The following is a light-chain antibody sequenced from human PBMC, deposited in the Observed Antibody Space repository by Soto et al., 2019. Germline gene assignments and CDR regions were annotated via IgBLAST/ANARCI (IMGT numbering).Light chain of an antibody. Sequence: QSVLTQPPSVSGAPGQRVTISCTGSSANIGAAYNVDWYQHHPGKAPRLIIYEVVQRPSGVPDRFSGSKSGNTASLTVSGLQAADEADYFCKSYAGSNTYVFGSGTKVTVL. CDR3: KSYAGSNTYV. J-gene: IGLJ1*01. V-gene: IGLV1-40*01. CDR2: EVV. CDR1: SANIGAAYN.